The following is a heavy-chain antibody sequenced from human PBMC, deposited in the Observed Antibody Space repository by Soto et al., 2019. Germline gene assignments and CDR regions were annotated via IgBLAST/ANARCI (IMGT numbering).Heavy chain of an antibody. CDR2: INSDGSST. J-gene: IGHJ6*03. CDR1: GFTFSSYW. Sequence: EVQLVESGGGLVQPGGSLRLSCAASGFTFSSYWMHWVRQAPGKGLVWVSRINSDGSSTSYADSVKGRFTISRDNDKNTLYVQVNSLRAEDTAVYYCASGPNLRFLEWSYYYYYMDVWGKGTTVTVFS. D-gene: IGHD3-3*01. CDR3: ASGPNLRFLEWSYYYYYMDV. V-gene: IGHV3-74*01.